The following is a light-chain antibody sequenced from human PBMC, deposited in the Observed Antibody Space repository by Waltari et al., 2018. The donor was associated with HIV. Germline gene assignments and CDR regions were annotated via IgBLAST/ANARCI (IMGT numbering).Light chain of an antibody. CDR2: KND. CDR3: AAWDDSVRGPVL. Sequence: HSVLTQPPSASGTPARRVTISLPGGKSIHGRNNVSCYHQLQGMAPKPLIFKNDQRPSAVPDRFSGSKSGTSSSLAIIGLRSEDEADYYCAAWDDSVRGPVLFGGGTRVTVL. J-gene: IGLJ2*01. CDR1: KSIHGRNN. V-gene: IGLV1-47*01.